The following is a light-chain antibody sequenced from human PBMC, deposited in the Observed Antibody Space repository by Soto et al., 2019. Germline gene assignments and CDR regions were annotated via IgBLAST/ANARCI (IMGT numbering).Light chain of an antibody. CDR2: DVS. J-gene: IGLJ1*01. Sequence: QSALTQPASVSGSPGQSITISCTGTGSDVGAYNYVSWYQQHPDKAPKLMIYDVSDRPSGVSNRFSGSKSGNTASLTISGLQAEDEADYYCTSFTSSSTLDVVGAGTKLTVL. CDR3: TSFTSSSTLDV. CDR1: GSDVGAYNY. V-gene: IGLV2-14*01.